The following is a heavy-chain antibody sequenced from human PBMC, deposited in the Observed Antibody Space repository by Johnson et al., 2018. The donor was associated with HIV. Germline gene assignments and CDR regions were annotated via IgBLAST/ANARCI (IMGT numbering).Heavy chain of an antibody. CDR2: ISYDGSEK. Sequence: QVQLVESGGGVVQPGRSLRLSCAASRFTFSTYGMHWVRQAPGKGLEWVAVISYDGSEKKYADSVRGRSTISRDNDKNTLYLQMTSPRPEDTGVYHCARDRHGSGRPNAFDLWGRGTKVTV. D-gene: IGHD3-10*01. J-gene: IGHJ3*01. CDR1: RFTFSTYG. CDR3: ARDRHGSGRPNAFDL. V-gene: IGHV3-30*03.